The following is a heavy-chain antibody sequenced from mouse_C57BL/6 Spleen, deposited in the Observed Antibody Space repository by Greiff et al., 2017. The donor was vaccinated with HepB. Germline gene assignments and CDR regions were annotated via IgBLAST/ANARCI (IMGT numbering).Heavy chain of an antibody. D-gene: IGHD1-3*01. CDR2: ISDGGSYT. CDR1: GFTFSSYA. V-gene: IGHV5-4*03. CDR3: ARGGKGGYYFDY. Sequence: EVKLMESGGGLVKPGGSLKLSCAASGFTFSSYAMSWVRQTPEKRLEWVATISDGGSYTYYPDNVKGRFTISRDNAKNNLYLQMSHLKSEDTAMYYCARGGKGGYYFDYWGQGTTLTVSS. J-gene: IGHJ2*01.